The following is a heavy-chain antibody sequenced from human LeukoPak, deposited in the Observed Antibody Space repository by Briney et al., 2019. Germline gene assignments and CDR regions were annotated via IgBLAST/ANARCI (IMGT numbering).Heavy chain of an antibody. CDR1: GYTFTGYY. D-gene: IGHD3-22*01. CDR2: INPNSGGT. V-gene: IGHV1-2*02. J-gene: IGHJ5*02. CDR3: ARYDSSSARRAYWFDP. Sequence: ASVKVSCKASGYTFTGYYMHWVRQAPGQGLEWMGWINPNSGGTNYAQKFQGRVTMTRDTSISTAYMELSRLRSDDTAVYYCARYDSSSARRAYWFDPWGQGTLVTVSS.